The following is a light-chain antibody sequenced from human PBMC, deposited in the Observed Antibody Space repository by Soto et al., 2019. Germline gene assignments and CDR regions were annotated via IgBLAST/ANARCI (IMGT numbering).Light chain of an antibody. CDR2: VAS. V-gene: IGKV1-39*01. CDR1: QSISTF. J-gene: IGKJ2*01. CDR3: QQSYSAPYT. Sequence: DLQVTQSPSSLSASIGDRVTITCRASQSISTFLNWYQQKPGRAPNLLIYVASNLQAGVPSRFSGSGSVTDFSLTISSLQPEDVATYYCQQSYSAPYTFGQGTTLEIK.